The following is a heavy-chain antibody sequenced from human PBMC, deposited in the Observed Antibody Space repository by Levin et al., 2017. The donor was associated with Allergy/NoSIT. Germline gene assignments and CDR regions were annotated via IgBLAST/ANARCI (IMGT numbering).Heavy chain of an antibody. CDR2: INHSGST. Sequence: SETLSLTCAVYGGSFSGYYWSWIRQPPGKGLEWIGEINHSGSTNYNPSLKSRVTISVDTSKNQFSLKLSSVTAADTAVYYCARHYSITIFGVVINRGMDVWGQGTTVTVSS. D-gene: IGHD3-3*01. J-gene: IGHJ6*02. CDR1: GGSFSGYY. V-gene: IGHV4-34*01. CDR3: ARHYSITIFGVVINRGMDV.